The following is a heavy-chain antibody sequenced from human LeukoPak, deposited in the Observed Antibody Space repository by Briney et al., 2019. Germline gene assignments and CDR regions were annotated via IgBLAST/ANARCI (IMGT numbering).Heavy chain of an antibody. CDR3: AKDSYYDSSGYHSAFDAFDI. CDR1: GFTFSSYA. J-gene: IGHJ3*02. Sequence: GSLRLSCAASGFTFSSYAMSWVRQAPGKGLEWVSAISGSGGSTYYADSVKGRFTISRDNSKNTLYLQMNSLRAEDTAVYYCAKDSYYDSSGYHSAFDAFDIWGQGTMVTVSS. V-gene: IGHV3-23*01. CDR2: ISGSGGST. D-gene: IGHD3-22*01.